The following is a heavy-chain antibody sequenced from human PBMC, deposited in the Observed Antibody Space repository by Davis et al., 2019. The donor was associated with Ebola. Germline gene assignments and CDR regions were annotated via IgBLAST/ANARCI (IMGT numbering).Heavy chain of an antibody. CDR1: DGSISTHY. CDR3: ARFGHGAY. J-gene: IGHJ4*02. Sequence: PSETLSLTCTFSDGSISTHYWNWFRQPPGKGLEWIGFISGSGRTSYNPSLTSRITISADTSKNQFSLNLSSVTAADTAVYFCARFGHGAYWGQGTLVTVSS. D-gene: IGHD3-16*01. CDR2: ISGSGRT. V-gene: IGHV4-59*11.